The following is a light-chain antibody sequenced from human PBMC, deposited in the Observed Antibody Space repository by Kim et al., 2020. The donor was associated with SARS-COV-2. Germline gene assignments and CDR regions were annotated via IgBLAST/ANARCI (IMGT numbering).Light chain of an antibody. CDR2: SNN. CDR1: TANGGSNT. CDR3: AAWDDRLNEV. V-gene: IGLV1-44*01. Sequence: PQKRYTISCSSSTANGGSNTVNWYQQLPGIAPKLIIYSNNERPSGVPDRFSGFKSGTSASLAISGLQSEDEADYYCAAWDDRLNEVFGGGTQLTVL. J-gene: IGLJ2*01.